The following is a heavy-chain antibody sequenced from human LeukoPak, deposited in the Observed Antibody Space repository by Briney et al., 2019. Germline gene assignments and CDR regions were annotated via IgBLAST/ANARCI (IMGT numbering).Heavy chain of an antibody. Sequence: GGSLRLSCAASGFTFSSNAMHWVRQAPGKGLEWVASISSDGSSKYYADSVKGRFTISRDNAKNSLYLQMNSLRAEDTAVYYCARDSLARPLGYWGQGTLVTVSS. CDR2: ISSDGSSK. CDR1: GFTFSSNA. J-gene: IGHJ4*02. V-gene: IGHV3-30*03. D-gene: IGHD6-6*01. CDR3: ARDSLARPLGY.